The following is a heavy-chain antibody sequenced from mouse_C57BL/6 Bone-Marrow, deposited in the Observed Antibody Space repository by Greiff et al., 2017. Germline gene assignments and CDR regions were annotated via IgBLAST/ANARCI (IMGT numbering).Heavy chain of an antibody. V-gene: IGHV3-6*01. Sequence: DVKLQESGPGLVKPSQSLSLTCSVTGYSITSGYYWNWIRQFPGNKLEWMGYISYDGSNNYNPSLKNRISITRDTSKNQFFLKLNSVTTEDTATYYCARIYDGTYYFDYWGQGTTLTVSS. J-gene: IGHJ2*01. CDR1: GYSITSGYY. CDR3: ARIYDGTYYFDY. D-gene: IGHD2-3*01. CDR2: ISYDGSN.